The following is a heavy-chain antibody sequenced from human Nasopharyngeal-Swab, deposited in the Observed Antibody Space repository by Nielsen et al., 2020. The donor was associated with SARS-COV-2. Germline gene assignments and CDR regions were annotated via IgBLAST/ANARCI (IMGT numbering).Heavy chain of an antibody. CDR1: GIIFSGTA. V-gene: IGHV3-73*01. D-gene: IGHD4/OR15-4a*01. CDR3: TTDYYFDY. CDR2: LGDKAHNYAT. Sequence: GESLKISCAASGIIFSGTAMHSGRQASGTGLEWVFRLGDKAHNYATTYAASVKGRFTISRDDSKNTAFLQMDSLNTEDTALYYCTTDYYFDYWGQGTLVTVSS. J-gene: IGHJ4*02.